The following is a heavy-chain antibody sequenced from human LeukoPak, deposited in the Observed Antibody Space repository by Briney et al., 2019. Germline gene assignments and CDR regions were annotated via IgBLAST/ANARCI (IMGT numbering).Heavy chain of an antibody. CDR1: GYTFTGYY. Sequence: ASVKVSCKASGYTFTGYYMHWVRQAPGQGLEWMGRINPNSGGTNYAQKFQRRVTMTRDTSISTAYMELSRLRSDDTAVYYCARGRGYYDSSGLSDYWGQGTLVSVSS. J-gene: IGHJ4*02. CDR3: ARGRGYYDSSGLSDY. D-gene: IGHD3-22*01. CDR2: INPNSGGT. V-gene: IGHV1-2*06.